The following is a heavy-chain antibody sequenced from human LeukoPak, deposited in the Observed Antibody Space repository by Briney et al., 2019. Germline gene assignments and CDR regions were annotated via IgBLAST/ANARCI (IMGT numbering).Heavy chain of an antibody. Sequence: VKVSCKASGFTFTSSAVQWVRQARGQRLEWIGWIVVGSGNTNYAQKFQERVTITRDMSTSTAYMELRSLRSEDTAVYYCARPGPQNGAYCGGDCSIPLYYYYYGMDVWGQGTTVTVSS. J-gene: IGHJ6*02. CDR3: ARPGPQNGAYCGGDCSIPLYYYYYGMDV. D-gene: IGHD2-21*02. V-gene: IGHV1-58*01. CDR1: GFTFTSSA. CDR2: IVVGSGNT.